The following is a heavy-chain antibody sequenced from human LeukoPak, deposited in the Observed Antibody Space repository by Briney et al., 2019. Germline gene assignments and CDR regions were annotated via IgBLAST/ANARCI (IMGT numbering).Heavy chain of an antibody. CDR1: GGTFSSYV. V-gene: IGHV1-69*05. J-gene: IGHJ4*02. Sequence: GASVKVSCKASGGTFSSYVISWVRQAPGQGLEWMGRIIPIFGTANYAQKFQGRATITTDESTSTAYMELSSLRSEDTAVYYCASAHAHDFWSGYYFDYWGQGTLVTVSS. D-gene: IGHD3-3*01. CDR3: ASAHAHDFWSGYYFDY. CDR2: IIPIFGTA.